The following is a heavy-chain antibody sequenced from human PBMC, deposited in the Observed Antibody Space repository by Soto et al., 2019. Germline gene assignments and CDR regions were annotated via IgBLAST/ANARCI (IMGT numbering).Heavy chain of an antibody. J-gene: IGHJ4*02. CDR2: ISSSGGSL. CDR3: ARGRSINTNMDY. Sequence: EVQLVESGRGLVKPGGSLRLSCAASGFTFSTYSMNWVRQAPGKGLEWISSISSSGGSLSHAESVKGRFTISRDNAKNSLYLQMDSLRAEDTAVYYCARGRSINTNMDYWVQGTLVTVSS. D-gene: IGHD2-2*01. V-gene: IGHV3-21*01. CDR1: GFTFSTYS.